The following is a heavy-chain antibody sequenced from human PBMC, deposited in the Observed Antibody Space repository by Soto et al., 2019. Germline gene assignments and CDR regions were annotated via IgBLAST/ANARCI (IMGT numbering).Heavy chain of an antibody. CDR1: GFTFSEYS. J-gene: IGHJ4*01. Sequence: GGSLRLSCTASGFTFSEYSMSWVRQAPGKGLEWVSSITHSGTYVYYADSVKGRFTISRDNAKNALYLQMNSLRADDTAVYFCVRGMNPLFGGQGTLVTVSS. CDR3: VRGMNPLF. V-gene: IGHV3-21*06. CDR2: ITHSGTYV.